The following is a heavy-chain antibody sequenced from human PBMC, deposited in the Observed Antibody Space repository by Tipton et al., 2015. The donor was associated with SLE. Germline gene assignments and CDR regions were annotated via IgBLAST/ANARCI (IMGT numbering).Heavy chain of an antibody. D-gene: IGHD3-10*01. CDR3: ARGTPGGSGSYYPYYYYYPDV. J-gene: IGHJ6*03. V-gene: IGHV3-30*04. Sequence: SLRLSCAASGFIFSTYSFHWVRQAPGKGLEWVTFISFDGTHRYYADSVKGRFTISRDNSKNTVFVHMNSLRAADTAVYYCARGTPGGSGSYYPYYYYYPDVWGKGTTVSVPS. CDR2: ISFDGTHR. CDR1: GFIFSTYS.